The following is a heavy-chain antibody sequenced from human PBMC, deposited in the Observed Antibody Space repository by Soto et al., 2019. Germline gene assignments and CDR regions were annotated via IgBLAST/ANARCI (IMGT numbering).Heavy chain of an antibody. D-gene: IGHD5-18*01. CDR2: IYYSGST. CDR1: GGSISSGGYY. V-gene: IGHV4-31*03. CDR3: ARVPYSYGWRDGMDV. Sequence: SETLSLTCTVSGGSISSGGYYWSWIRQHPGKGLEWIGYIYYSGSTYYNPSLKSRVTISVDTSKNQFSLKLSSVTAADTAVYYCARVPYSYGWRDGMDVWGQGTTVTVSS. J-gene: IGHJ6*02.